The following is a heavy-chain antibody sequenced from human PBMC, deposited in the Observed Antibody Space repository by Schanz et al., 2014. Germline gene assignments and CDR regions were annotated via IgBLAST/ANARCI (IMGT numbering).Heavy chain of an antibody. CDR1: GGSVSSGGDY. CDR2: ISYSGST. J-gene: IGHJ3*02. Sequence: QVQLQESGPGLVKPSQTLSLTCTVSGGSVSSGGDYWSWIRQHPGKGLEWIGFISYSGSTYYNPSLKSRVTISVDTSKNQFSLNLSSATAADTAVYYCARDRGHGDLPGDIWGPGTMVTVSS. V-gene: IGHV4-31*03. CDR3: ARDRGHGDLPGDI. D-gene: IGHD4-17*01.